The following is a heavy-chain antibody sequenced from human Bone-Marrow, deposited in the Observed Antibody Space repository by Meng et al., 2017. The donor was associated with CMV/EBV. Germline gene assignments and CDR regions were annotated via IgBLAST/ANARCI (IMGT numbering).Heavy chain of an antibody. CDR3: AKHLRPGVYYFDY. D-gene: IGHD2-8*01. CDR1: GFTVSRNY. J-gene: IGHJ4*02. CDR2: IYSGGST. V-gene: IGHV3-53*01. Sequence: GGSLRLSCAASGFTVSRNYMSWVRQAPGKGLEWVSVIYSGGSTYYADSVKGRFTISRDNSKNTLYLQMNSPRAEDTAVYYCAKHLRPGVYYFDYWGQGTLVTVPQ.